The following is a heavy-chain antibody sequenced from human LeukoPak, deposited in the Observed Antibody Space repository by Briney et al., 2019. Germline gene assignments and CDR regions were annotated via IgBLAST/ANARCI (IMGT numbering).Heavy chain of an antibody. CDR3: ASALDYCDTRDIDY. CDR2: IWYDGSNK. Sequence: PGGSLRLSCAASGFTFSSYGMHWVRQAPGKGLEWVAVIWYDGSNKYYANSVKGRFTISRDNSKNTLYLQMNSLRAEDTAVYYCASALDYCDTRDIDYWGQGTLVTVSS. J-gene: IGHJ4*02. CDR1: GFTFSSYG. D-gene: IGHD3-22*01. V-gene: IGHV3-33*01.